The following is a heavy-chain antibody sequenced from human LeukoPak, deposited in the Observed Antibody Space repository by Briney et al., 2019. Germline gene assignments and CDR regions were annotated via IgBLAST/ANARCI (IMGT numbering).Heavy chain of an antibody. J-gene: IGHJ5*02. Sequence: GGSLRLSCAASEFTFAIYWMSWVCQSPGKGLEWVANIKQDGSEKYYADSVKGRFTISRDNAKNSLYLQMNSLRAEDSAVYYCASQLERRQGWFDPWGQGTLVTVSS. D-gene: IGHD1-1*01. V-gene: IGHV3-7*01. CDR1: EFTFAIYW. CDR3: ASQLERRQGWFDP. CDR2: IKQDGSEK.